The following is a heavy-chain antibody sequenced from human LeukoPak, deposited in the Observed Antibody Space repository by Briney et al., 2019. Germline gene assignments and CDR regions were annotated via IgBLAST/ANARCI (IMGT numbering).Heavy chain of an antibody. J-gene: IGHJ3*01. V-gene: IGHV4-59*08. CDR1: AGSTSSYY. D-gene: IGHD2-15*01. CDR2: IYYTGTT. CDR3: ESGYCGDALDV. Sequence: SETLSLTCTVSAGSTSSYYWCCIRQPPGKGLEWIGYIYYTGTTNYNPSLKSRATISVDISKNHFSLKLRSVTAADTAVYYSESGYCGDALDVWGQGTMVTVSS.